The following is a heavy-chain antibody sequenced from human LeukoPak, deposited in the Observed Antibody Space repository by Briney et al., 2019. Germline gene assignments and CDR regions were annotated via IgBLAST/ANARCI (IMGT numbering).Heavy chain of an antibody. J-gene: IGHJ4*02. D-gene: IGHD5-18*01. CDR1: GFTLGSHD. Sequence: GGSLRLSCTASGFTLGSHDMHWVRHTTGEGLEWVADIASGFQTFYAGSVKGRFTVSREDAKNSLYLQMNSLRAGDTAVYYCLREARGYHYPYFYYWGQGTLVTVSS. CDR2: IASGFQT. CDR3: LREARGYHYPYFYY. V-gene: IGHV3-13*01.